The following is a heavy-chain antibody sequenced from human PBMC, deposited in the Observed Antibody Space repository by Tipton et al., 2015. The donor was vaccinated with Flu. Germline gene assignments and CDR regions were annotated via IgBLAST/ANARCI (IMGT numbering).Heavy chain of an antibody. Sequence: QVQLVQSGVEVNEPGSSVKVSCKSSGDTFTTYAISWVRQAPGQGLEWMGGIIPIFGRVNYAQNFQDRVTITADESTTTAYMEMKNLKYEDTAVYSCARKSGIYGPWGGLDVWGKGTTVTVSS. V-gene: IGHV1-69*01. D-gene: IGHD2/OR15-2a*01. J-gene: IGHJ6*04. CDR1: GDTFTTYA. CDR2: IIPIFGRV. CDR3: ARKSGIYGPWGGLDV.